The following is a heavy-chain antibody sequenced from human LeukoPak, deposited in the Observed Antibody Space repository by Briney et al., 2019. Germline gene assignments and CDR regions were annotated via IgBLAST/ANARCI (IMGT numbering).Heavy chain of an antibody. V-gene: IGHV4-4*07. CDR1: GGSISYFY. J-gene: IGHJ4*02. CDR3: ARVRGSSGSYEYYHYMDV. Sequence: PSETLSLTCTVSGGSISYFYWSWIRQPAGKGLEWIGRIYTSGSTNYNPSLKSRVTMSVDTSKKQFSLKLSSVTAADTAVYYCARVRGSSGSYEYYHYMDVWGQGTLVTVSS. D-gene: IGHD1-26*01. CDR2: IYTSGST.